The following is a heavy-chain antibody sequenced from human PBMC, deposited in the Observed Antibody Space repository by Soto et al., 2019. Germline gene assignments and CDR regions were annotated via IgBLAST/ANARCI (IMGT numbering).Heavy chain of an antibody. D-gene: IGHD2-21*02. J-gene: IGHJ3*02. CDR1: GFTFSSYA. Sequence: LRLSCAASGFTFSSYAMHWVRQAPGKGLEWVAVISYDGSNKYYADSVKGRFTISRDNSKNTLYLQMNSLRAEDTAVYYCARVRGDPDAFDIWGQGTMVTVSS. CDR3: ARVRGDPDAFDI. CDR2: ISYDGSNK. V-gene: IGHV3-30-3*01.